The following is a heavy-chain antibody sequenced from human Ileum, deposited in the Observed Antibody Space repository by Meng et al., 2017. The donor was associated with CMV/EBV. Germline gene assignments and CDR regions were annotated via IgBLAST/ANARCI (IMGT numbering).Heavy chain of an antibody. J-gene: IGHJ4*02. Sequence: FTFSSYPMSWVRQAPGKGLEWVSDISASGTRTYYADSVKGRFTISRDNSENTMYLQMNSLRVEDTAVYYCARSQGYCAGYHCLTFEYWGQGALVTVSS. CDR2: ISASGTRT. V-gene: IGHV3-23*01. D-gene: IGHD2-21*01. CDR3: ARSQGYCAGYHCLTFEY. CDR1: FTFSSYP.